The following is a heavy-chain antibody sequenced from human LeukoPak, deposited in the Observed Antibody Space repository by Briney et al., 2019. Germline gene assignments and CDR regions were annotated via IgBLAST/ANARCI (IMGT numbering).Heavy chain of an antibody. J-gene: IGHJ4*02. V-gene: IGHV3-21*01. D-gene: IGHD2-15*01. CDR3: ARSTSGGSFPFDY. CDR2: ISSSSSYI. Sequence: PGGSLRLSCAASGFTFSSYSMNWVRQAPGKGLEWVSSISSSSSYIYYADSLKGRFTISRDNAKNSLYLQMNSLRAEDTAVYYCARSTSGGSFPFDYWGQGTLVTVSS. CDR1: GFTFSSYS.